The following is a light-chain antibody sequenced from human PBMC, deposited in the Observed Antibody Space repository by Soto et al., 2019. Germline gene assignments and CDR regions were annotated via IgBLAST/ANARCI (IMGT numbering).Light chain of an antibody. CDR3: SSYTSSNSVV. CDR2: EVT. Sequence: QSALTQQASVSGSPRQSITISCSGTSSDVGGSNYVSWYQQYPGKAPKLMIYEVTNRPSGISNRFSGSKSGNTASLTISGLQAEDEADYYCSSYTSSNSVVFGGGTKLTVL. V-gene: IGLV2-14*01. CDR1: SSDVGGSNY. J-gene: IGLJ2*01.